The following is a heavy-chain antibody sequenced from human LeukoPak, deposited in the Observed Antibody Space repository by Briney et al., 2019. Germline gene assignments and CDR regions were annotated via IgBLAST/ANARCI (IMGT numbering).Heavy chain of an antibody. J-gene: IGHJ3*02. CDR1: GGSISSGSYY. V-gene: IGHV4-61*02. D-gene: IGHD7-27*01. CDR2: IYTSGST. Sequence: SETLSLTCTVSGGSISSGSYYWSWIRQPAGKGLEWIGRIYTSGSTNYNPSLKSRVTISVDTSKNQFSLKLSSVTAADTAVYYCARANWGGDAFDIWGQRTMVTVSS. CDR3: ARANWGGDAFDI.